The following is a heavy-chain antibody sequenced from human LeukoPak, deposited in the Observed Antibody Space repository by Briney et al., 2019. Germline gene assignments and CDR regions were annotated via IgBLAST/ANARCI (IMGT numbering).Heavy chain of an antibody. D-gene: IGHD3-3*01. V-gene: IGHV4-39*01. CDR2: IYYSGST. CDR1: GGSISSSSYY. CDR3: ARGGVLRFLEWLERGNWFDP. Sequence: PSETLSLTCTVSGGSISSSSYYWGWIRQPPGKGLEWIGSIYYSGSTYYNPSLKSRVTISVDTSKNQFSLKLSSVTAADTAVYYCARGGVLRFLEWLERGNWFDPWGQGTLVTVSS. J-gene: IGHJ5*02.